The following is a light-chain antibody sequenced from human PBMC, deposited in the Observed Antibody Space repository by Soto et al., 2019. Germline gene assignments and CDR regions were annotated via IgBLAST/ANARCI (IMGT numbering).Light chain of an antibody. CDR3: QHYDLWPWT. CDR1: HCVRST. CDR2: DTS. V-gene: IGKV3-15*01. J-gene: IGKJ1*01. Sequence: ETEVRQFVTTRTVSSGERATRYCMASHCVRSTLAWSQQKPGQAPRLLMFDTSTRATGIPARFSGSGSGTEFTLAISSLQSDDFAVYYCQHYDLWPWTVGQGTKVDI.